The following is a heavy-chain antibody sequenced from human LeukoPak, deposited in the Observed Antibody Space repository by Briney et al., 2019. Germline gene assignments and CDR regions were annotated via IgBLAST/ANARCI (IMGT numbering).Heavy chain of an antibody. V-gene: IGHV3-20*04. CDR2: INWNGGST. CDR3: ARGALDYYDSSGYFGFDY. CDR1: GFTFDDYG. Sequence: GGSLRLSCAASGFTFDDYGMSWVRQAPGKGLEWVSGINWNGGSTGYADSVKGRFTISRDNAKNSLHLQMNSLRAEDTALYYCARGALDYYDSSGYFGFDYWGQGTLVTVSS. J-gene: IGHJ4*02. D-gene: IGHD3-22*01.